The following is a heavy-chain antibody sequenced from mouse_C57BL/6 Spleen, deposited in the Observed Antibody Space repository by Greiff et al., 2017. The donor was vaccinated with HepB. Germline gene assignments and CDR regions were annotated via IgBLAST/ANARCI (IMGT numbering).Heavy chain of an antibody. Sequence: DVMLVESGGGLVKPGGSLKLSCAASGFTFSSYAMSWVRQTPEKRLEWVATISDGGSYTYYPDNVKGRFTIYRDNTKNNLYLQMSHLKSEDTAMYYCARDHYDGYLYDYALDYWGQGTSVTVSS. CDR2: ISDGGSYT. D-gene: IGHD2-3*01. CDR1: GFTFSSYA. J-gene: IGHJ4*01. CDR3: ARDHYDGYLYDYALDY. V-gene: IGHV5-4*01.